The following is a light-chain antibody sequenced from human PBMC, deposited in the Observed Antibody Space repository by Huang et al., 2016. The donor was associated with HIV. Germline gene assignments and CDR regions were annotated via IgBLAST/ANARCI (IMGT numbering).Light chain of an antibody. CDR2: AES. J-gene: IGKJ4*01. Sequence: DIQMTQSPSSVSASVGDRISFTCRASQDINRWLAWYQQKPGKAPKLLIYAESTLQGGVPSRFSGRVSGTGFTLTINILQPEDFATYFCQQAVSFPLTFGGGTKVEIK. CDR3: QQAVSFPLT. CDR1: QDINRW. V-gene: IGKV1-12*01.